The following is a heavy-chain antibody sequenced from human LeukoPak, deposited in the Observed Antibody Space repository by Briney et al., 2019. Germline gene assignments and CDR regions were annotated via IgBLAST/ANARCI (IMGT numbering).Heavy chain of an antibody. V-gene: IGHV3-23*01. CDR2: ISGSGGST. J-gene: IGHJ3*02. CDR1: GFTFSSYA. D-gene: IGHD3-22*01. Sequence: PGGSLRLSCAASGFTFSSYAMRWVRQAPGKGLEWVSAISGSGGSTYYADSVKGRFTISRDDSKNTAYLQMNSLKTEDTAVYYCTHYYDSSGYYGAFDIWGQGTMVTVSS. CDR3: THYYDSSGYYGAFDI.